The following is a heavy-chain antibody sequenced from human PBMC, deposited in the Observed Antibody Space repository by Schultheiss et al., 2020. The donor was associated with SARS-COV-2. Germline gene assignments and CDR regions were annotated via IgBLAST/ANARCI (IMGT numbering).Heavy chain of an antibody. CDR1: GGSISSGDYY. Sequence: SETLSLTCTVSGGSISSGDYYWSWIRQHPGKGLEWIGYIYYSGSTYYNPSLKSRVTISVDTSKNQFSLKLSSVTAADTAVYYCARDSGYCSGGSCYLYYYGMDVWGQGTTVTVSS. V-gene: IGHV4-30-4*08. CDR2: IYYSGST. D-gene: IGHD2-15*01. CDR3: ARDSGYCSGGSCYLYYYGMDV. J-gene: IGHJ6*02.